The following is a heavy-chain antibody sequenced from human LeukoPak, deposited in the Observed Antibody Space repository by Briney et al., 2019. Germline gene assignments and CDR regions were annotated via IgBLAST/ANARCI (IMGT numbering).Heavy chain of an antibody. V-gene: IGHV1-69*13. D-gene: IGHD6-6*01. Sequence: SVKVSCKASGYTFTRYAMNWLRQAPGQGLEWMGGIIPIFGTANYAQKFQGRVTITADESTSTAYMELSSLRSEDTAVYYCAREDATRVSSSSAAWGQGTLVTVSS. CDR2: IIPIFGTA. J-gene: IGHJ4*02. CDR3: AREDATRVSSSSAA. CDR1: GYTFTRYA.